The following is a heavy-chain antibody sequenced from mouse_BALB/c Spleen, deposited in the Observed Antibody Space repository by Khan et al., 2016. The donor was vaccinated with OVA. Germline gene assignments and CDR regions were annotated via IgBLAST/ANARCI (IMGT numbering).Heavy chain of an antibody. Sequence: VQLQQSGPGLVKPSQSLSLTCTVTGYSITSDYAWNWIRQFPGNKLEWMGYINYSGSTNYNPALKSRISITRDTSKNQFVLQLNSVTTADTATYYCARDGSRYNYAMDYWGQGTSVTVSS. CDR3: ARDGSRYNYAMDY. V-gene: IGHV3-2*02. J-gene: IGHJ4*01. D-gene: IGHD2-3*01. CDR2: INYSGST. CDR1: GYSITSDYA.